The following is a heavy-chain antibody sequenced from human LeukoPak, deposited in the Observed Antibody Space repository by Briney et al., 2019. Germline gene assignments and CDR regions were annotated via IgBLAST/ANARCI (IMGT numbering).Heavy chain of an antibody. CDR3: AKGSAIVVVNDAFDI. Sequence: GGSLRLSCAAAGVTFSSYAMSWVRQAIGEGLEWVSANSGSGGSTYYADSVKGRFAISRDNSKNTLYLQMNSLRAEDTAVYYCAKGSAIVVVNDAFDIWGQGTMVTVSS. V-gene: IGHV3-23*01. CDR2: NSGSGGST. CDR1: GVTFSSYA. D-gene: IGHD3-22*01. J-gene: IGHJ3*02.